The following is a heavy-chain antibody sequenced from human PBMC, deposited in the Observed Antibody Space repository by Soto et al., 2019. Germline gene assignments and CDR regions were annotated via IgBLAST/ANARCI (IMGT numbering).Heavy chain of an antibody. CDR3: ARDVVVGATRGWFLDY. J-gene: IGHJ4*02. CDR2: VSNTGST. D-gene: IGHD2-15*01. CDR1: GGTISSSSYY. Sequence: PSQTMPLTCTVSGGTISSSSYYRSWIRKPPGKGLEWIGYVSNTGSTNYNPSLKSRVTISVDTSKNQISLKLSSVTAADTAVYYCARDVVVGATRGWFLDYWGQGTLVTVSS. V-gene: IGHV4-61*01.